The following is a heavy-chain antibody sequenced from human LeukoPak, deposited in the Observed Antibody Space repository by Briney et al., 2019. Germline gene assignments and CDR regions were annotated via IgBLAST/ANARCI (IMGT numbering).Heavy chain of an antibody. D-gene: IGHD3-22*01. CDR3: ARDRIYYDSSGSIMQDAFDI. CDR1: GGSISSYY. CDR2: IYYSGST. V-gene: IGHV4-59*01. J-gene: IGHJ3*02. Sequence: SETLSLTCTGSGGSISSYYWSWIRQPPGKGLEWIGYIYYSGSTNYNPSLKSRVTISVDTSKNQFSLKLSSVTAADTAVYYCARDRIYYDSSGSIMQDAFDIWGQGTMVTVSS.